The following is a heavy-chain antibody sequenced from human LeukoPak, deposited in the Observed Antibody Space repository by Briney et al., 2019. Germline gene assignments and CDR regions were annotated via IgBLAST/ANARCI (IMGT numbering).Heavy chain of an antibody. J-gene: IGHJ5*02. CDR2: IYHSGST. D-gene: IGHD1-14*01. CDR3: AGHGLGGHHPNWFDP. CDR1: GYSISSGYY. Sequence: SETLSLTCAVSGYSISSGYYWGWIRQPPGKGLEWIGSIYHSGSTYYNPSLKSRVTISVDTSKNQFSLKLSSVTAADTAVYYCAGHGLGGHHPNWFDPWGQGTLVTVSS. V-gene: IGHV4-38-2*01.